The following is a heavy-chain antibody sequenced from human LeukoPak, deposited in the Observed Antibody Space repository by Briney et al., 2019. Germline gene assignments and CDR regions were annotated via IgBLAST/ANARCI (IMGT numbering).Heavy chain of an antibody. CDR2: IYPGDSDT. CDR1: GYRFTSYW. Sequence: GESLKISCKGSGYRFTSYWIGWVRQMPGKGLEWMGIIYPGDSDTRYSPSFQGQVTISADKSISTAYLQWSSLKASDTAMYYCARYAVTTVSPYYYYGMDVWGQGTTVTVSS. D-gene: IGHD4-17*01. CDR3: ARYAVTTVSPYYYYGMDV. J-gene: IGHJ6*02. V-gene: IGHV5-51*01.